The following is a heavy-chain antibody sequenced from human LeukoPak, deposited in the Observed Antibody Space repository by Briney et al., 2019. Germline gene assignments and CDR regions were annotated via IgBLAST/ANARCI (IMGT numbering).Heavy chain of an antibody. CDR2: ISAYNGNT. V-gene: IGHV1-18*01. D-gene: IGHD3-3*01. CDR1: GYTFTSYG. Sequence: GAPVKVSCKASGYTFTSYGISWVRQAPGQGLEWMGWISAYNGNTNYAQKLQGRVTMTTDTSTSTAYMELRSLRSDDTAVYYCARDLASTYHDFWSGSSYFDYWGQGTLVTVSS. CDR3: ARDLASTYHDFWSGSSYFDY. J-gene: IGHJ4*02.